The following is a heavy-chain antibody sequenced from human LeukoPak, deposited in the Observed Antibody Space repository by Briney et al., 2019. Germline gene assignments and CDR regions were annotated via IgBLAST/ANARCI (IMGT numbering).Heavy chain of an antibody. CDR1: GFTFSNYG. J-gene: IGHJ4*02. CDR3: AKGSIFGVVIGPFDY. CDR2: VRYDGSNK. D-gene: IGHD3-3*01. Sequence: GGSPRLSCAASGFTFSNYGMDWVRQAPGKGLEWVAFVRYDGSNKYYADSVKGRFAISRDNSKNTLFLQMNSLRPEDTAVYYCAKGSIFGVVIGPFDYWGQGTLVTVSS. V-gene: IGHV3-30*02.